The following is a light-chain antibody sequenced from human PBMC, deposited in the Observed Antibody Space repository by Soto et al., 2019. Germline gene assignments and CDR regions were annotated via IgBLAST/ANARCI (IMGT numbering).Light chain of an antibody. Sequence: QSALTQPASVSGSPGQSITISCTGTSSDVGSHNLVSWYQQHPGQAPKLMNYEVSKRPLGVSARFSASKSGNTASLTISGLQAEDEADYYCCSYGGSRAVFGGGTQRTF. V-gene: IGLV2-23*02. CDR1: SSDVGSHNL. J-gene: IGLJ7*01. CDR3: CSYGGSRAV. CDR2: EVS.